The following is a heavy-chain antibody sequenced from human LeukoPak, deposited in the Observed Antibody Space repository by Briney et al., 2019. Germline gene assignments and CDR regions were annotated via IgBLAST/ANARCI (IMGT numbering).Heavy chain of an antibody. J-gene: IGHJ4*02. Sequence: GGSLRLSCAASGFTFSSYNMNWVRQAPGKGLEWFSSISSSTGYIYYADSVKGRFTISRDNAKNSLYLQMNSLRAEDTAVYYCARVVGATKEEYYFDYWGQGTLVTVSS. V-gene: IGHV3-21*01. CDR2: ISSSTGYI. D-gene: IGHD1-26*01. CDR3: ARVVGATKEEYYFDY. CDR1: GFTFSSYN.